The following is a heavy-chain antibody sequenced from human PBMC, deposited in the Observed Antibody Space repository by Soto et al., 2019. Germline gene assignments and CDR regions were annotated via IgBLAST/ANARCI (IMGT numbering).Heavy chain of an antibody. V-gene: IGHV4-30-4*01. CDR1: GGSISSGDYY. D-gene: IGHD2-15*01. CDR2: IYYSGST. CDR3: ARDAYYCSGGSCYSGGFWFDP. Sequence: SETLSLTCTVSGGSISSGDYYWSWIRQPPGKGLEWIGYIYYSGSTYYNPSLKSRVTISVDTSKNQFSLKLSSVTAADTAVYYCARDAYYCSGGSCYSGGFWFDPWGQGTLVTVSS. J-gene: IGHJ5*02.